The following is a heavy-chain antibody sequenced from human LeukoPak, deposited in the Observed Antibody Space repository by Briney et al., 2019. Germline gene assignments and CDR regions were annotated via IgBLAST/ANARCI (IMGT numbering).Heavy chain of an antibody. CDR3: AGDGGGIAAAGTLGAFDI. Sequence: ASVKVSCKASGYTFTSYGISWVRQAPGQGLEWMGWISAYNGNTNYAQKLQGRVTMTTDTSTSTAYMELRSLRSDDTAVYYCAGDGGGIAAAGTLGAFDIWGQGTMVTVSS. D-gene: IGHD6-13*01. CDR1: GYTFTSYG. J-gene: IGHJ3*02. CDR2: ISAYNGNT. V-gene: IGHV1-18*01.